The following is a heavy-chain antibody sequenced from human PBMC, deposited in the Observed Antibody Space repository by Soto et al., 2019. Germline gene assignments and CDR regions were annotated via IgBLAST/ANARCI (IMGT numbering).Heavy chain of an antibody. CDR3: TSSASPDAY. V-gene: IGHV3-48*01. D-gene: IGHD1-26*01. CDR1: GFDFNSSS. J-gene: IGHJ4*02. Sequence: EVQLVKSGGGLVQPGGSLRLSCVASGFDFNSSSRNWVRQAPGKGLEWISYINSGSTSVFYADSVKGRFTISRDNAKNSLYLQMNSLRAEDTAVYYCTSSASPDAYWGQGTLVTVSS. CDR2: INSGSTSV.